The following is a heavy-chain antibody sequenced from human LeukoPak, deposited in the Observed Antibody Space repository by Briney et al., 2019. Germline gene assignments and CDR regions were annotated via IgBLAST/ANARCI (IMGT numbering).Heavy chain of an antibody. J-gene: IGHJ4*02. CDR1: GFTFSSYE. D-gene: IGHD1-14*01. Sequence: PGGSLRLSCAASGFTFSSYEMNWVRQAPGKGLEWVSYISSSGSTIYYADSVKGRFTISRDNAKNSLYLQMNSLRAEDTAVYYCASSLIITSQNIVHYLDYWGQGTLVTVPS. CDR2: ISSSGSTI. V-gene: IGHV3-48*03. CDR3: ASSLIITSQNIVHYLDY.